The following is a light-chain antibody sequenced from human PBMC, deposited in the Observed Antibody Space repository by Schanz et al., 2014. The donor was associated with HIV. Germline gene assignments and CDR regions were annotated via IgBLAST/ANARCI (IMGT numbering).Light chain of an antibody. CDR2: DVS. CDR1: SSDIGPYNC. J-gene: IGLJ2*01. V-gene: IGLV2-11*01. CDR3: CSYAGSVV. Sequence: QSALTQPASVSGSPGQSISISCTGTSSDIGPYNCVSWYQQRPGKAPKLVIYDVSKRPSGVPDRFSGSKSGNTASLTISGLQAEDEADYYCCSYAGSVVFGGGTKLTV.